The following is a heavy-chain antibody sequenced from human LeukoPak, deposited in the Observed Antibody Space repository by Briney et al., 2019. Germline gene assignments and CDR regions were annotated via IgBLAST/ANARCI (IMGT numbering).Heavy chain of an antibody. J-gene: IGHJ6*03. CDR1: GGSISSSSYY. CDR2: IYYSGST. V-gene: IGHV4-39*01. CDR3: ARRGYCSSTSCYAPDYYYMDV. D-gene: IGHD2-2*01. Sequence: SETLSLTCTVSGGSISSSSYYWGWIRQPPGKGLEWIGSIYYSGSTYYNPSLKSRVTISVDTSKNQFSLKLSSVTAADTAVYYCARRGYCSSTSCYAPDYYYMDVWGKGTTVTISS.